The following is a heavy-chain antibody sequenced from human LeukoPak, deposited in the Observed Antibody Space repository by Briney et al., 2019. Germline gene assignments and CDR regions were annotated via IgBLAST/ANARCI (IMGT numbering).Heavy chain of an antibody. V-gene: IGHV4-34*01. Sequence: SETLSLTCTVSGSSINSGYYYWSWVRQPPGKGLEWFGEINHSGSTNYNPSLKSRVTISVDTSKNQFSLKLSSVTAADTAVYYCASLHQVRGVTVFDQWGQGTLVTVSS. D-gene: IGHD3-10*01. CDR2: INHSGST. CDR3: ASLHQVRGVTVFDQ. CDR1: GSSINSGYYY. J-gene: IGHJ4*02.